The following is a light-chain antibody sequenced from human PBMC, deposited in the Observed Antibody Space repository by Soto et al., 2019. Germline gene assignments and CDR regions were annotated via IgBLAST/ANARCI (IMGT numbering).Light chain of an antibody. CDR3: QSADSSGTYPYLV. CDR2: KDS. V-gene: IGLV3-25*02. Sequence: SYELTQPRSVSVSPGQTARITCSGAALPKQYAYWYQQKPGQAPVLVIYKDSERPSGIPERFSGSSSGTTVTLTISGVQAEDEADYYCQSADSSGTYPYLVFGGGTKLTVL. J-gene: IGLJ2*01. CDR1: ALPKQY.